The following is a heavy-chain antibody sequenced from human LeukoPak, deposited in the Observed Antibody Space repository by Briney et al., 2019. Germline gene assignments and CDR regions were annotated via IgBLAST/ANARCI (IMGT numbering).Heavy chain of an antibody. D-gene: IGHD5-18*01. V-gene: IGHV4-38-2*02. CDR2: IYHSGST. Sequence: KTSETLSLACTVSGYSINSVYYWGWIRQPPEKGLERIGNIYHSGSTYYNPSLKSRVTISMDTSKNQFSLKLTSVTAADTAVYYCARPSTCGYAYGRSDFDSWGQGTLVTVSS. CDR3: ARPSTCGYAYGRSDFDS. CDR1: GYSINSVYY. J-gene: IGHJ4*02.